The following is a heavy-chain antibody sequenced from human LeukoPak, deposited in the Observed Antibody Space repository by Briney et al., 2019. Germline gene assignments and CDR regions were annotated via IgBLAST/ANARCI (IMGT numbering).Heavy chain of an antibody. CDR1: GFAFNTYS. V-gene: IGHV3-48*04. CDR3: ARVGRSGYSLDY. D-gene: IGHD3-3*01. Sequence: GGSLRLSCAASGFAFNTYSIDWIRQAPGKGLEWFSYISSSSSNIYYADSVMGRFTISRDNANNLVFLQMNSLRAEDTAVYYCARVGRSGYSLDYWGQGTLVTVSS. CDR2: ISSSSSNI. J-gene: IGHJ4*02.